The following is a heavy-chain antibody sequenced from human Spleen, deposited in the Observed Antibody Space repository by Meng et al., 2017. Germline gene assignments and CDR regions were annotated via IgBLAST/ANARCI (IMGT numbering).Heavy chain of an antibody. J-gene: IGHJ4*02. D-gene: IGHD7-27*01. CDR2: IRGSGGST. V-gene: IGHV3-23*04. Sequence: VELVESGGGCVHPGGYLRRTCAVSGFTFSTYAINWLRQAPGKGLEWLSAIRGSGGSTYYADSVKGRFTISRDNSKNTLYLQMNSLRAEDTAVYYCAKLGIRTGTFDYWGQGTLVTVSS. CDR1: GFTFSTYA. CDR3: AKLGIRTGTFDY.